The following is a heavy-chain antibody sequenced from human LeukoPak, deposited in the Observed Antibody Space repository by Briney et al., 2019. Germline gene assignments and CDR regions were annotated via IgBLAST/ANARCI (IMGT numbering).Heavy chain of an antibody. Sequence: SETLSLTCTVSGGSISSYYWSWIRQPPGKGLEWIGYFLYSGSTNYNPSLKSRVTISVDTSKNQFSLKLSSVTAADTAVYYCARGSGGYHYDHWGQGTLVTVS. CDR2: FLYSGST. D-gene: IGHD3-22*01. J-gene: IGHJ5*02. CDR3: ARGSGGYHYDH. V-gene: IGHV4-59*01. CDR1: GGSISSYY.